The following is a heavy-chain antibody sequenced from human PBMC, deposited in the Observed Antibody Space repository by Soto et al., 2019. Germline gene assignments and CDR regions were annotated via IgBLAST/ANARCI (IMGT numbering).Heavy chain of an antibody. J-gene: IGHJ4*02. CDR1: GFTFSSYA. D-gene: IGHD3-9*01. V-gene: IGHV3-30-3*01. CDR3: ATDIASRQDW. Sequence: QVHLVESGGGMVQPGRTLRLSCAASGFTFSSYAMHWVRQAPGKGLEWVAVISHDGNNTYYADSVKGRFTISRDNSTNTLNMQMNSLSPEDTAVYPCATDIASRQDWWGPGNRVTVPS. CDR2: ISHDGNNT.